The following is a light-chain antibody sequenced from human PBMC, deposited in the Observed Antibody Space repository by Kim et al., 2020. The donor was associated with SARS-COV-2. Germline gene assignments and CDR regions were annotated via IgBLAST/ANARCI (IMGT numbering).Light chain of an antibody. CDR3: QQRGSWPPALT. CDR1: HDVDIS. J-gene: IGKJ4*01. V-gene: IGKV3-11*01. Sequence: PGDSATLSCRASHDVDISLAWYQQTPGQAPRLLIYDAAMRAAGIPDRFSGSGSGTDFTLTSGSLAHEDLAIYYCQQRGSWPPALTFGGGTKVDIK. CDR2: DAA.